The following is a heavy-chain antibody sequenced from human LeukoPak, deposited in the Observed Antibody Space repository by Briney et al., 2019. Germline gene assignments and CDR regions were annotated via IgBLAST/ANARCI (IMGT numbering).Heavy chain of an antibody. Sequence: GESLKISCKGSGYSFTSYWIGWVRQMPGKGLEWMGIIYPGDSDTRYSPSFQGQVTISADKSISTAYLQWSSLKASDTAMYSCARLAGSPTSGDAFDIWGQGTMVTVSS. D-gene: IGHD3-10*01. V-gene: IGHV5-51*01. J-gene: IGHJ3*02. CDR3: ARLAGSPTSGDAFDI. CDR1: GYSFTSYW. CDR2: IYPGDSDT.